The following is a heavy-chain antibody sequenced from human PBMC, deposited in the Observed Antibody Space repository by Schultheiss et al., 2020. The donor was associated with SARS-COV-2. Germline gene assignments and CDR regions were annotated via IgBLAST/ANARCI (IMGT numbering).Heavy chain of an antibody. D-gene: IGHD6-6*01. CDR2: ISSSGSTI. Sequence: GESLKISCAASGFTFSDYYMSWIRQAPGKGLEWVSYISSSGSTIYYADSVKGRFTISRDNAKNSLYLQMNSLRAEDTAVYYCAKEIAARRPGNFDYWGQGTLVTVSS. J-gene: IGHJ4*02. CDR3: AKEIAARRPGNFDY. CDR1: GFTFSDYY. V-gene: IGHV3-11*01.